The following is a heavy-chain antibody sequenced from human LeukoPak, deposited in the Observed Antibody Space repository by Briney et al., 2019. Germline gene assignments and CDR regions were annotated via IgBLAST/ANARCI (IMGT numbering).Heavy chain of an antibody. CDR2: ISAYNGNT. V-gene: IGHV1-18*01. CDR3: ARDRTYYDYVWGSYRPFGFGY. Sequence: ASVKVSCKASGYTLTSYGISWVRQAPGQGLEWMGWISAYNGNTNYAQKLQGRVTMTTDTSTSTAYMELRSLRSDDTAVYYCARDRTYYDYVWGSYRPFGFGYWGQGTLVTVSS. CDR1: GYTLTSYG. D-gene: IGHD3-16*02. J-gene: IGHJ4*02.